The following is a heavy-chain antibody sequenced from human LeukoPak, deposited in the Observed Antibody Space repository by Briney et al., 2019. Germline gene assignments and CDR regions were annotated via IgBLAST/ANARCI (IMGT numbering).Heavy chain of an antibody. CDR2: INPNSGGT. CDR1: GYTFTGYY. Sequence: GASVKVSCKASGYTFTGYYMHWVQQAPGQGLEWMGWINPNSGGTNYAQKFQGRVTMTRDTSISTAYMELSRLRSDDTAVYYCARDLYCSSTSCYSLNYYYYYMDVWGKGTTVTVSS. CDR3: ARDLYCSSTSCYSLNYYYYYMDV. D-gene: IGHD2-2*01. J-gene: IGHJ6*03. V-gene: IGHV1-2*02.